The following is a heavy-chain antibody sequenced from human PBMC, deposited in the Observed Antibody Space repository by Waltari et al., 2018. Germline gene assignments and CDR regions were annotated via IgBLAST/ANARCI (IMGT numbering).Heavy chain of an antibody. CDR2: IYYSGST. V-gene: IGHV4-30-4*08. Sequence: QVQLQESGPGLVKPSQTLSLTCTVSGGSISSGDYYLSWIRQPPGKGLEWIGYIYYSGSTYYNPSLKSRVTISVDTSKNQFSLKLSSVTAADTAVYYCARAAVGATTSEENNWFDPWGQGTLVTVSS. J-gene: IGHJ5*02. CDR1: GGSISSGDYY. CDR3: ARAAVGATTSEENNWFDP. D-gene: IGHD1-26*01.